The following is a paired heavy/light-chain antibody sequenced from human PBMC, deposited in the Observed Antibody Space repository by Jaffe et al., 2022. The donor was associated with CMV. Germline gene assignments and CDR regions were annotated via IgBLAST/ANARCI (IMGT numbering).Light chain of an antibody. V-gene: IGKV3-20*01. J-gene: IGKJ1*01. CDR1: QSVSSSY. CDR2: GAS. Sequence: EIVLTQSPGTLSLSPGERATLSCRASQSVSSSYLAWYQQKPGQAPRLLIYGASSRATGIPDRFSGSGSGTDFTLTISRLEPEDFAVYYCQQYGSSSSRTFGQGTKVEIK. CDR3: QQYGSSSSRT.
Heavy chain of an antibody. Sequence: QVQLQQWGAGLLKPSETLSLTCAVYGGSFSGYYWSWIRQPPGKGLEWIGEINHSGSTNYNPSLKSRVTISVDTSKNQFSLKLSSVTAADTAVYYCARVSLRYFDWLPRGGFDYWGQGTLVTVSS. CDR1: GGSFSGYY. V-gene: IGHV4-34*01. D-gene: IGHD3-9*01. CDR2: INHSGST. J-gene: IGHJ4*02. CDR3: ARVSLRYFDWLPRGGFDY.